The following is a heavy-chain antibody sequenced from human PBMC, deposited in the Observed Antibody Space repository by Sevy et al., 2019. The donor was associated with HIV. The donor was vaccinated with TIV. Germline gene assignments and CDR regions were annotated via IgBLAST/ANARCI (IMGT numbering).Heavy chain of an antibody. CDR3: VRDCISHCSGGSCAVEYFQH. J-gene: IGHJ1*01. V-gene: IGHV3-7*01. CDR1: GFTFTRYW. Sequence: GGSLRLSCEASGFTFTRYWMSWVRQDPGKGLEWVANVNQDGGEKHYVDSVKGRFTISGDNVKNSVDLQMSSLRAEDTAVYYWVRDCISHCSGGSCAVEYFQHWGQGTLVTVSS. D-gene: IGHD2-15*01. CDR2: VNQDGGEK.